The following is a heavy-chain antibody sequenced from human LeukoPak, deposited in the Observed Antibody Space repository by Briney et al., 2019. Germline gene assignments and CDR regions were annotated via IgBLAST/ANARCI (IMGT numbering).Heavy chain of an antibody. CDR1: GFTFSSYS. D-gene: IGHD1-26*01. Sequence: GGSLRLSCAASGFTFSSYSMNWVRQAPGKGLEWVSYISSSSSTIYYADSVKGRFTTSRDNAKNSLYLQMNSLRAEDTAVYYCARVRGSYSSFNWGQGTLVTVSS. CDR3: ARVRGSYSSFN. V-gene: IGHV3-48*01. J-gene: IGHJ4*02. CDR2: ISSSSSTI.